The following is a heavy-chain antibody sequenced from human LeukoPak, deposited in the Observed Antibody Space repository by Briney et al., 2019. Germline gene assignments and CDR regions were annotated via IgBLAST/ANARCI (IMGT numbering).Heavy chain of an antibody. V-gene: IGHV1-46*01. D-gene: IGHD6-13*01. CDR1: GYTFTSYY. Sequence: ASVKVSCKASGYTFTSYYMHWVRQAPGQGLEWMGIINPSGGSTSYAQKFQGRVTMTRDMSISTAYMELSRLRSDDTAVYYCARSVVFRAAAGTYYYYYMDVWGKGTTVTISS. CDR2: INPSGGST. CDR3: ARSVVFRAAAGTYYYYYMDV. J-gene: IGHJ6*03.